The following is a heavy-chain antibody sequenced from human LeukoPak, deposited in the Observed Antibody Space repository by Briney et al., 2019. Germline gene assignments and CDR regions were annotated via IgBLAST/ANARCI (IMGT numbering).Heavy chain of an antibody. D-gene: IGHD6-19*01. CDR2: MNPNSGNT. CDR1: GYTFTSYD. CDR3: ARGKWLEGISYDY. Sequence: GASVKVSCKASGYTFTSYDINWVRQATGQGLEWMGWMNPNSGNTGYAQKFQGRVTMTRNTSISTAYMELSSLRSEDTGVYYCARGKWLEGISYDYWGQGTLVTVSS. J-gene: IGHJ4*02. V-gene: IGHV1-8*01.